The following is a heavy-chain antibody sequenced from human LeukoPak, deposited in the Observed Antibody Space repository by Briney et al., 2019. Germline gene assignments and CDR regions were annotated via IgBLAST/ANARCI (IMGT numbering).Heavy chain of an antibody. D-gene: IGHD6-19*01. Sequence: GGSLRLSCAASGVNFNTSGMHWVRQAPRKGLGWVAVILHDGSSKNYADSVKSRLTISRDNSKNPLYLQRNSLRAEDTALYYCATVLLSGQWLVRESETFDIWGEGTMVTVSS. CDR1: GVNFNTSG. CDR2: ILHDGSSK. V-gene: IGHV3-33*01. J-gene: IGHJ3*02. CDR3: ATVLLSGQWLVRESETFDI.